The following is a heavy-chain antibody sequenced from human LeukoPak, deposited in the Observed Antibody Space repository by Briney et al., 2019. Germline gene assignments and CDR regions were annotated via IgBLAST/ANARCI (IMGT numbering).Heavy chain of an antibody. J-gene: IGHJ5*02. CDR2: IYHSGST. Sequence: PSETLSLTCTVSGGSISSSSYYWGWIRQPPGKGLEWIGSIYHSGSTYYNPSLKSRVTISVDTSKNQFSLKLSSVTAADTAVYYCVAAGTKFNWFDPWGQGTLVTVSS. V-gene: IGHV4-39*07. D-gene: IGHD6-13*01. CDR3: VAAGTKFNWFDP. CDR1: GGSISSSSYY.